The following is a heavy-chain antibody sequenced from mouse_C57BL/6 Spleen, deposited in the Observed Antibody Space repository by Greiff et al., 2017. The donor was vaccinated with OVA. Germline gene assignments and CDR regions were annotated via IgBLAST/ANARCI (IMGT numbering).Heavy chain of an antibody. J-gene: IGHJ1*03. D-gene: IGHD2-4*01. CDR3: ARKMGLRRGTVYWYFDV. CDR1: GFTFSSYA. CDR2: ISDGGSYT. V-gene: IGHV5-4*01. Sequence: EVQVVESGGGLVKPGGSLKLSCAASGFTFSSYAMSWVRQTPEKRLEWVATISDGGSYTYYPDNVKGRFTISRDNAKNNLYLQMSHLKSEDTAMYYCARKMGLRRGTVYWYFDVWGTGTTVTVSS.